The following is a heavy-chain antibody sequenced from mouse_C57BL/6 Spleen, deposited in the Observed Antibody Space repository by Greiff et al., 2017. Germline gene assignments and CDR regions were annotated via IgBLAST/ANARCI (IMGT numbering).Heavy chain of an antibody. CDR2: IDPSDSET. J-gene: IGHJ4*01. Sequence: QVQLQQPGAELVRPGSSVKLSCKASGYTFTSYWMHWVKQRPIQGLEWIGNIDPSDSETHYNPKFKDKATLTVDKSSSTAYMQLSSLTSEDSAVYYCARQVITTVVATNYYAMDYWGQGTSVTVSS. CDR1: GYTFTSYW. CDR3: ARQVITTVVATNYYAMDY. V-gene: IGHV1-52*01. D-gene: IGHD1-1*01.